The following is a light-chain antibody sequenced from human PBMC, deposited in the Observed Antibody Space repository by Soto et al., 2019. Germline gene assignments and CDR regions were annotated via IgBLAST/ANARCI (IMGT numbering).Light chain of an antibody. CDR3: SSYSSSSTPVV. CDR2: DVS. CDR1: SSDFGGYDY. V-gene: IGLV2-14*03. Sequence: QSALTQPASVSGSPGQSITIPCTGTSSDFGGYDYVSWYQQYPGKAPKLMIYDVSNRPSGVSNRFSGSKSGNTASLTISGLQAEDEADYYCSSYSSSSTPVVFGGGTKVTV. J-gene: IGLJ2*01.